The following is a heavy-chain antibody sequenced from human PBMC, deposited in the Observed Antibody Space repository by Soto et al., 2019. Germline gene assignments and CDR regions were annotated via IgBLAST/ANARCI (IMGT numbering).Heavy chain of an antibody. CDR2: VRTKTDGGTT. CDR1: GFTFSSAW. Sequence: GGSLRLSCVASGFTFSSAWMNWVRQAPGKGLEWVGRVRTKTDGGTTEYAAPVKGRFTISRDDSKNTLHLQMNSLKTEDTAVYYCTTSRILRGYWGQGTLVTVSS. V-gene: IGHV3-15*07. CDR3: TTSRILRGY. J-gene: IGHJ4*02. D-gene: IGHD3-3*01.